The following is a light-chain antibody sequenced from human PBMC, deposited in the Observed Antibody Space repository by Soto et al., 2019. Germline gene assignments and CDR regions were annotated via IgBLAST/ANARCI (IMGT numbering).Light chain of an antibody. CDR1: QSVSSY. CDR2: DAS. Sequence: EIVLTQSPATLSLSPGERATLSCRAGQSVSSYLAWYQQKPGQAPRLLIYDASNRATGIPARFSGSGSGTDFTLTISSLETEDFAVYYCQQRSNWPQLTFGGGTKVEIK. J-gene: IGKJ4*01. CDR3: QQRSNWPQLT. V-gene: IGKV3-11*01.